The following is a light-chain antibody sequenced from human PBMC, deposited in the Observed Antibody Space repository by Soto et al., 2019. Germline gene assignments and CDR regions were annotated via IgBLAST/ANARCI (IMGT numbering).Light chain of an antibody. CDR2: GAS. CDR1: QSVSSNY. CDR3: QLHGSSPQT. Sequence: EVDLNLSLGTLSLCTGERATXXXXXSQSVSSNYLAWYQQKPGQAPRLLIYGASGRSTGIPDRFSGSGSGTDFTLTISRLEPEDFAVYYCQLHGSSPQTFSQGTKVDIK. V-gene: IGKV3-20*01. J-gene: IGKJ1*01.